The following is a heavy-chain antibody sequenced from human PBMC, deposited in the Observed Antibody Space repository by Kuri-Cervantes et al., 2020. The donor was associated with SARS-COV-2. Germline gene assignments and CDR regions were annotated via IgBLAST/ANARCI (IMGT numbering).Heavy chain of an antibody. D-gene: IGHD4-17*01. CDR2: IYYSGST. V-gene: IGHV4-39*07. CDR1: GGSISSSSYY. Sequence: GSLRPSCTVSGGSISSSSYYWGWIRQPPGKGLEWIGSIYYSGSTYYNPSLKSRVTITVDTSKNQFSLKLSSVTAADAAVYYCATYGEAFDIWGQGTMVTVSS. CDR3: ATYGEAFDI. J-gene: IGHJ3*02.